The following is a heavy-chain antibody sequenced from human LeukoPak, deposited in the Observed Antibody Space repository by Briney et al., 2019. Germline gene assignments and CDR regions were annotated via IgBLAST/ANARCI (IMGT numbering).Heavy chain of an antibody. CDR1: GGSISSGSYY. CDR3: ARHRWGGWFDP. CDR2: IYTSGST. Sequence: SETLPLTCTVSGGSISSGSYYWSWIRQPAGKGLEWIGRIYTSGSTNYNPSLKSRVTISVDTSKNQFSLKLSSVTAADTAVYYCARHRWGGWFDPWGQGTLVTVSS. D-gene: IGHD3-16*01. V-gene: IGHV4-61*02. J-gene: IGHJ5*02.